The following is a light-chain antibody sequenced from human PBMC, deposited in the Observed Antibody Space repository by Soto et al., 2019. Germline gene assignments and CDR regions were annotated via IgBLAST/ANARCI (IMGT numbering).Light chain of an antibody. CDR3: SSYTSSNTLYV. CDR2: DVN. CDR1: SSDVGGYNY. V-gene: IGLV2-14*01. J-gene: IGLJ1*01. Sequence: QSALTQPASVSGSPGQSITISCTGTSSDVGGYNYVSWYQQHPGKAPKLMIYDVNNRPSGVSDRFSGSKSGNTASLTISGLQAEDEADYFCSSYTSSNTLYVLGAGTSSPS.